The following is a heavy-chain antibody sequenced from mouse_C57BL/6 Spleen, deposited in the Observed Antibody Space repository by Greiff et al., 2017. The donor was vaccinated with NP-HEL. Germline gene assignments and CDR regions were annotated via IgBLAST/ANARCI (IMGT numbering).Heavy chain of an antibody. V-gene: IGHV1-4*01. CDR3: ARSPPYYSNYEDY. CDR1: GYTFTSYT. J-gene: IGHJ2*01. D-gene: IGHD2-5*01. Sequence: VQLQQSGAELARPGASVKMSCKASGYTFTSYTMHWVKQRPGQGLEWIGYINPSSGYTKYNQKFKDKATLTADKSSSTAYMQLSSLTSEDSAVYYCARSPPYYSNYEDYWGQGTTLTVSS. CDR2: INPSSGYT.